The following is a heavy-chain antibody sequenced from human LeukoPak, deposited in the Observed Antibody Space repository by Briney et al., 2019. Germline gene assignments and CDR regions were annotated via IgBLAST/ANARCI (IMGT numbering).Heavy chain of an antibody. CDR2: ISYDGSNK. V-gene: IGHV3-30-3*02. Sequence: GRSLRLSCAASGFTFSSYAMHWVRQAPCKGLEWVAVISYDGSNKYYADSVKGRFTISRDNSKNTLYLQMNSLRAEDTAVYYCAKSEAAAGYFDYWGQGTLVTVSS. CDR3: AKSEAAAGYFDY. CDR1: GFTFSSYA. J-gene: IGHJ4*02. D-gene: IGHD6-13*01.